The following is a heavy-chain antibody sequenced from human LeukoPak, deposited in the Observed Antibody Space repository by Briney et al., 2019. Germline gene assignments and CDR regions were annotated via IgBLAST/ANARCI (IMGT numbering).Heavy chain of an antibody. Sequence: PSETLSLTCAVYGGSFSGYYWSWIRQPPGKGLEWIGEINHSGSTNYNPSLKSRVTISVDTSKNQFSLKLSSVTAADTAVYYCARGRYSSGWYTGVNYWGQGTLVTASS. CDR1: GGSFSGYY. J-gene: IGHJ4*02. D-gene: IGHD6-19*01. CDR2: INHSGST. V-gene: IGHV4-34*01. CDR3: ARGRYSSGWYTGVNY.